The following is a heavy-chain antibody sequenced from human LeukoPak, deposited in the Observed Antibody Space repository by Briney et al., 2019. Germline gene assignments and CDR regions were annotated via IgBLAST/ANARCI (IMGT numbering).Heavy chain of an antibody. CDR1: GYSFTNYW. CDR2: IYPDNSDT. CDR3: ARHKMIVVGRGTYDI. Sequence: GESLKISCKASGYSFTNYWIGWVLQMPGKGLEWMVIIYPDNSDTRYSPSFQGQVTISADKSITTAYLQWSSLKASDTAMYYCARHKMIVVGRGTYDIWGQGTMVTVSS. D-gene: IGHD3-22*01. J-gene: IGHJ3*02. V-gene: IGHV5-51*01.